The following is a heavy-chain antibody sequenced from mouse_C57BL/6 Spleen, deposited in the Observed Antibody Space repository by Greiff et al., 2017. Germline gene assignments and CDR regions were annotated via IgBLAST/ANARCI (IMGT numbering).Heavy chain of an antibody. J-gene: IGHJ2*01. V-gene: IGHV1-50*01. CDR3: ASPLDY. CDR2: IDPSDSYT. Sequence: VQLQQPGAELVKPGASVKLSCKASGYTFTSYWMQWVKQRPGQGLEWIGEIDPSDSYTNYNQKFKGKATLTVDTSSSTAYMQLSSLTSEDSAVYYCASPLDYWGQGTTLTVSS. CDR1: GYTFTSYW.